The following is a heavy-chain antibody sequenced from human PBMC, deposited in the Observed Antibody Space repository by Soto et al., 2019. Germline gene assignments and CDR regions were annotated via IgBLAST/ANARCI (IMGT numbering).Heavy chain of an antibody. D-gene: IGHD2-15*01. CDR3: ARDWTGAANWFDP. V-gene: IGHV1-3*04. J-gene: IGHJ5*02. Sequence: ASVKVSCKASGYTFIDYAMHWVRQAPGQRLEWMGWINTSNSNTEYSQKFQGRVTITRDTSANTAYMEMSSLRSEDTALYYCARDWTGAANWFDPWGQGTVVTVSS. CDR2: INTSNSNT. CDR1: GYTFIDYA.